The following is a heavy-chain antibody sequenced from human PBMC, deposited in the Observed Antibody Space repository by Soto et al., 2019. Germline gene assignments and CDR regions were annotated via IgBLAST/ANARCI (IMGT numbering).Heavy chain of an antibody. CDR3: KRERFDH. CDR2: IKTDGSST. CDR1: GFTFNKFR. Sequence: GGSLRLSCAAAGFTFNKFRMNWVRQAPGKGLEWVSRIKTDGSSTSYAASVKGRFTISRDKAKNTLYLQLNSLRVDDTAVYFCKRERFDHWGQGTLVTVSS. J-gene: IGHJ5*02. V-gene: IGHV3-74*01.